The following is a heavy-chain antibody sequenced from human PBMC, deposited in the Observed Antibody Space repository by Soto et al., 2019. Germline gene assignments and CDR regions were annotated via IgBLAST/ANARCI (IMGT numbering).Heavy chain of an antibody. V-gene: IGHV1-69*06. CDR1: GGTFSSYA. J-gene: IGHJ6*02. CDR2: IIPIFGTA. Sequence: ASVKVSCKASGGTFSSYAISWVRQAPGQGLEWMGGIIPIFGTANYAQKFQGRVTITADKSTSTAYMELSSLRSEDTAVYYCARESYYDRSGYYDYYYYYGMDVWGQGTTVTVSS. D-gene: IGHD3-22*01. CDR3: ARESYYDRSGYYDYYYYYGMDV.